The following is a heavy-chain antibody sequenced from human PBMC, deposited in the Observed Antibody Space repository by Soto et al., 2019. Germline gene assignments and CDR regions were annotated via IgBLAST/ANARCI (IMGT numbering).Heavy chain of an antibody. J-gene: IGHJ4*02. CDR1: GFPFSKYG. V-gene: IGHV3-30*18. CDR3: AKELRETGGYYFDC. CDR2: MSDDGSKK. D-gene: IGHD3-16*01. Sequence: QVQLVESGGGVVQPGRSLRLSCAASGFPFSKYGMHWVRQAPGKGLEWVAEMSDDGSKKYYGDSVKGRFTISRDNSKNTLYLLMDSLRPEDTAMYYCAKELRETGGYYFDCWGQGTLVTVSS.